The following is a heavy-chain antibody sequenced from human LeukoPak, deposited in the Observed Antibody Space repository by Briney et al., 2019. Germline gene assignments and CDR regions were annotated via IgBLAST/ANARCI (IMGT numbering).Heavy chain of an antibody. J-gene: IGHJ4*02. CDR2: ISSSSSTI. CDR3: ARDRGGSYSAIDY. D-gene: IGHD1-26*01. CDR1: GFTFSSYS. Sequence: PGGSLRLSCAASGFTFSSYSMNWVRQAPGKGLEWVSFISSSSSTIYYADSVKGRFTISRDNAKNSLYLQMNSLRAEDTAVYYSARDRGGSYSAIDYWGQGTLVTVSS. V-gene: IGHV3-48*04.